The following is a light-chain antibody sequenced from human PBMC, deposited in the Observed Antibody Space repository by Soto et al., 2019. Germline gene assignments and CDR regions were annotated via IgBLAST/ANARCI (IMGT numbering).Light chain of an antibody. CDR1: SSDIGGYIF. CDR3: ASYTARSSYG. Sequence: QSALTQPASVSGSPGQSITVSCTGTSSDIGGYIFVSWYQQHPGKAPKLMIYDINNRPSGVSKRFSGSKSGNTASLTISGLQAEDEADYYCASYTARSSYGFGTGTKVTVL. V-gene: IGLV2-14*01. J-gene: IGLJ1*01. CDR2: DIN.